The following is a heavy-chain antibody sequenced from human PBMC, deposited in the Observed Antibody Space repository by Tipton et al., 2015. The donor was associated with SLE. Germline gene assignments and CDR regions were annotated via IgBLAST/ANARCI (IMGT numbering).Heavy chain of an antibody. V-gene: IGHV4-59*11. Sequence: TLSLTCTVSGGSISSHYWSWIRQPPGKGLEWIGEINHSGSTNYNPSLKSRVTISVDTSKNQFSLKLSSVTAADTAVYYCARGGAGTTGCFDYWGQGTLVTVSS. CDR3: ARGGAGTTGCFDY. J-gene: IGHJ4*02. CDR1: GGSISSHY. CDR2: INHSGST. D-gene: IGHD1-7*01.